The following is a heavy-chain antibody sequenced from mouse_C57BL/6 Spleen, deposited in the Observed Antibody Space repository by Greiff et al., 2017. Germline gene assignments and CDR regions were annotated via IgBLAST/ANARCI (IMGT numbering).Heavy chain of an antibody. CDR3: ARRGGDAMDY. J-gene: IGHJ4*01. CDR2: IWSGGST. V-gene: IGHV2-2*01. CDR1: GFSLTSYG. Sequence: QVQLQQSGPGLVQPSQSLSITCTVSGFSLTSYGVHWVRQSPGKGLEWLGVIWSGGSTDYTAAFISRLRISKDNSKSQVFFKMNSLQADETAIYYCARRGGDAMDYGGQGTSVTVSS.